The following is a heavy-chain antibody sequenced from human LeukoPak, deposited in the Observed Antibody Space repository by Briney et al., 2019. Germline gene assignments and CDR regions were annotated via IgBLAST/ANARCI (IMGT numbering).Heavy chain of an antibody. CDR3: ARGDCSSTSCYDY. CDR2: IHYSGST. CDR1: GGSISSYY. Sequence: SETLSLTCTVSGGSISSYYWSWIRQPPGKGLEWIGYIHYSGSTNYNPSLKSRVTISVDTSKNQFSLKLSSVTAADTAVYYCARGDCSSTSCYDYWGQGTLVTVSS. J-gene: IGHJ4*02. D-gene: IGHD2-2*01. V-gene: IGHV4-59*01.